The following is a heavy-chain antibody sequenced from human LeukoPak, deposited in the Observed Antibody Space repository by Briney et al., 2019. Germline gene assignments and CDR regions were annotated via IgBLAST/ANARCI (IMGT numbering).Heavy chain of an antibody. V-gene: IGHV4-39*01. CDR2: IYDSGST. J-gene: IGHJ5*02. CDR3: ARVLYCSSTSCYSPLSMGTTNWFDP. D-gene: IGHD2-2*02. CDR1: GGSISSSSYY. Sequence: SETLSLTCTVSGGSISSSSYYWGWLRQPPGKGLEWIGSIYDSGSTYYTPSLKSRVTISVDTSKNQFSLKLSSVTAADTAVYYCARVLYCSSTSCYSPLSMGTTNWFDPWGQGTLVTVSS.